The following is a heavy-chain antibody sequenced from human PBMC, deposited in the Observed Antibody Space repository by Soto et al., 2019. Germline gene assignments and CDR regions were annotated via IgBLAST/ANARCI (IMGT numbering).Heavy chain of an antibody. CDR2: ISTHNANT. J-gene: IGHJ4*02. Sequence: QVQLVQSGAEVKKPGASVKVSCKASGYTFTTYGISWVRQAPGQGLEWMGWISTHNANTKYAQKIQGRVTMTTDTSTSTAYMELASLTSDDSAVYYCARDYCRSARCYGPDYWGQGTLVTVSS. D-gene: IGHD2-2*01. V-gene: IGHV1-18*01. CDR1: GYTFTTYG. CDR3: ARDYCRSARCYGPDY.